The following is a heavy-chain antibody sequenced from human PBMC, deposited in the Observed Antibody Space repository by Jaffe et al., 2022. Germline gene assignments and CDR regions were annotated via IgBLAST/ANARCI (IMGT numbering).Heavy chain of an antibody. CDR2: ISSSGSTI. D-gene: IGHD3-10*01. V-gene: IGHV3-48*03. CDR1: GFTFSSYE. J-gene: IGHJ4*02. Sequence: EVQLVESGGGLVQPGGSLRLSCAASGFTFSSYEMNWVRQAPGKGLEWVSYISSSGSTIYYADSVKGRFTISRDNAKNSLYLQMNSLRAEDTAVYYCARAVYYYGSGSYRTDYWGQGTLVTVSS. CDR3: ARAVYYYGSGSYRTDY.